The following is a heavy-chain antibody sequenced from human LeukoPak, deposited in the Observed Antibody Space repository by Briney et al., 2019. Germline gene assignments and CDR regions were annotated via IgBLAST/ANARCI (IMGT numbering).Heavy chain of an antibody. D-gene: IGHD6-6*01. CDR3: ASGEQLAYFDY. Sequence: PSETLSLTCTVSGGSISIYYWSWIRQPPGKGLEWIGYIYYSGSTNYNPSLKSRVTISVDTSKNQFSLKLSSVTAADTAVYYCASGEQLAYFDYWGQGTLVTDSS. J-gene: IGHJ4*02. CDR2: IYYSGST. CDR1: GGSISIYY. V-gene: IGHV4-59*01.